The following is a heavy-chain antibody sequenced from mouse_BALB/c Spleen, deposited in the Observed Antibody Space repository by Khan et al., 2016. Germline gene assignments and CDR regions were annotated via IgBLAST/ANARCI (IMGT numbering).Heavy chain of an antibody. CDR3: AVYRYGAMDY. Sequence: VQLQQSGAELVKPGASVKLSCTASGFNIKDTYMHWVKQRPEQGLEWIGRIDPANGNTKYDPKFQGKATITADTSSNTAYLQLSSLTSEDTAVYYCAVYRYGAMDYWGQGTSVTVSA. CDR2: IDPANGNT. D-gene: IGHD2-14*01. J-gene: IGHJ4*01. CDR1: GFNIKDTY. V-gene: IGHV14-3*02.